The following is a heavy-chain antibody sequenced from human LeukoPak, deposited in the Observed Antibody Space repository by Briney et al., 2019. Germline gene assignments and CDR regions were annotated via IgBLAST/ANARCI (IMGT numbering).Heavy chain of an antibody. V-gene: IGHV3-30-3*01. CDR3: ARPIVGATLVRRGGFDY. Sequence: GGSLRLSCAASGFTFSSYAMHWVRQAPGKGLEWVAVISYDGSNKYYADSVKGRFTISRDNSKNTLYLQLNSLRAEDTAVYYCARPIVGATLVRRGGFDYWGQGTLVTVSS. D-gene: IGHD1-26*01. J-gene: IGHJ4*02. CDR2: ISYDGSNK. CDR1: GFTFSSYA.